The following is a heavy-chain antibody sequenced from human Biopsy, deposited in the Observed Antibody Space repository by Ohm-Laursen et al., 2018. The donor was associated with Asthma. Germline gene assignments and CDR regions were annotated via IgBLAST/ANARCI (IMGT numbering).Heavy chain of an antibody. V-gene: IGHV3-30*03. CDR1: GFIFSSYG. Sequence: SLRLSCAASGFIFSSYGMHWVRQATGKGLEWVAVISYDGSNKYYADSVKGRFTISRENSKNTLYLQMNSLRAEDTAVYYCASQSSGPDFWSGYYYFDYWGQGTLVTVSS. D-gene: IGHD3-3*01. CDR3: ASQSSGPDFWSGYYYFDY. J-gene: IGHJ4*02. CDR2: ISYDGSNK.